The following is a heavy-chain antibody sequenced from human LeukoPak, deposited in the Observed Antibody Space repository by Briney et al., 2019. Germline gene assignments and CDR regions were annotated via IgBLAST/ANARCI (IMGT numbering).Heavy chain of an antibody. V-gene: IGHV1-8*02. CDR2: MDPNRGNT. CDR1: GYTSTSYD. D-gene: IGHD2-2*01. Sequence: ASVKVSCKASGYTSTSYDINWVRQAPGQGPEWMGWMDPNRGNTGYAHKFQGRVTMARSTSVSTAYMELSSLTSEDTAVYYCARGLSRCSSGNCYEPNWLDSWGQGTLVTVSS. J-gene: IGHJ5*01. CDR3: ARGLSRCSSGNCYEPNWLDS.